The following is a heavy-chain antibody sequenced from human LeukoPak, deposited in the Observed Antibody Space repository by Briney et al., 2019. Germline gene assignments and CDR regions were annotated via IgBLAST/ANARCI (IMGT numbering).Heavy chain of an antibody. V-gene: IGHV1-2*02. D-gene: IGHD6-13*01. CDR2: INPNSGGT. Sequence: ASVKVSCKASGYTFTGYYMHWVRQAPGQGLEWMGWINPNSGGTNYAQKFQGRVTMTRDTSISTAYMELSRLRSDDTAVYYCARAGTNHRSMAAAGFDYWGQGTLVTVSS. CDR1: GYTFTGYY. J-gene: IGHJ4*02. CDR3: ARAGTNHRSMAAAGFDY.